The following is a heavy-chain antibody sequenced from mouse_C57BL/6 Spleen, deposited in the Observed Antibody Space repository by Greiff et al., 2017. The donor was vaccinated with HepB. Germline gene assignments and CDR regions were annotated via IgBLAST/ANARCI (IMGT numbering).Heavy chain of an antibody. CDR2: IDPENGDT. V-gene: IGHV14-4*01. Sequence: VQLQQSGAELVRPGASVKLSCTASGFNIKDDYMHWVKQRPEQGLEWIGWIDPENGDTEYASKFQGKATITADTSSNTAYLQLSSLTSEDTAVYYCTFITAVPWFAYGGQGTLVTVAA. J-gene: IGHJ3*01. CDR1: GFNIKDDY. CDR3: TFITAVPWFAY. D-gene: IGHD1-1*01.